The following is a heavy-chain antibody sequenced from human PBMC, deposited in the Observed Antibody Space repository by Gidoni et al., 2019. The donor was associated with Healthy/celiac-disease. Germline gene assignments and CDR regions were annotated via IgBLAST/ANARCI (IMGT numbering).Heavy chain of an antibody. CDR1: GGSISSYY. CDR3: ARAGEGYSYGLVWFDP. D-gene: IGHD5-18*01. V-gene: IGHV4-59*01. Sequence: QVQLQVSGPGLVKPSETLSLTCTVSGGSISSYYWSWIRQPPGKGLEWIGYIYYSGSTNYNPSLKSRVTISVDTSKNQFSLKLSSVTAADTAVYYCARAGEGYSYGLVWFDPWGQGTLVTVSS. J-gene: IGHJ5*02. CDR2: IYYSGST.